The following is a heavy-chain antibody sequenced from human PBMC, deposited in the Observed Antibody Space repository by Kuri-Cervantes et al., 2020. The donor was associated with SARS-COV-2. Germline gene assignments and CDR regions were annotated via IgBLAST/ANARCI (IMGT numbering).Heavy chain of an antibody. CDR2: IYYSGST. CDR3: ARGNFEYSSSHYYYYFYAMDV. Sequence: GSLRLSCTVSGGSISSYYWSWIRQPPGKGLEWIGYIYYSGSTNYNPSLKSRVTMSLDTSKSQFSLKLSSVTAADTAAYYCARGNFEYSSSHYYYYFYAMDVWGLGTTVTVSS. CDR1: GGSISSYY. V-gene: IGHV4-59*01. J-gene: IGHJ6*02. D-gene: IGHD6-6*01.